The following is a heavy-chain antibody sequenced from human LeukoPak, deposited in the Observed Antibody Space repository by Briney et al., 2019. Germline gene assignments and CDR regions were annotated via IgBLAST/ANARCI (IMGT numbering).Heavy chain of an antibody. CDR1: GFTFSSYA. Sequence: GGSLRLSCAASGFTFSSYAMHWVRQAPGKGLEYVSAISSNGGSTYYANSVKGRFTISGDNSKNTLYLQMGSLRAEDMAVYYCARAVYYYDSSGYPLYYFDYWGQGTLVTVSS. CDR2: ISSNGGST. D-gene: IGHD3-22*01. J-gene: IGHJ4*02. CDR3: ARAVYYYDSSGYPLYYFDY. V-gene: IGHV3-64*01.